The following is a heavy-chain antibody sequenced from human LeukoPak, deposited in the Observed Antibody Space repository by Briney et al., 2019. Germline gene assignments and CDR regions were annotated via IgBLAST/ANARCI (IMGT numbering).Heavy chain of an antibody. CDR2: ISTSGDSI. CDR1: GFIFSSYA. J-gene: IGHJ1*01. V-gene: IGHV3-23*01. Sequence: SGGSLRLSCAASGFIFSSYATNWVRQAPGKGLEWVSVISTSGDSIYYADAVKGRFTISRDNSKNTLYLQMNSLRAEDTAVYYCARGQEVGATHRLTEYFQHWGQGTLVTVSS. D-gene: IGHD1-26*01. CDR3: ARGQEVGATHRLTEYFQH.